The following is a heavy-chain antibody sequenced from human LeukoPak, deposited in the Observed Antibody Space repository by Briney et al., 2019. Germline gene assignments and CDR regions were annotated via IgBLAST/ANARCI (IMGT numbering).Heavy chain of an antibody. CDR1: GGSISSSSFY. D-gene: IGHD6-19*01. CDR3: AIRTRAVAGGFDY. CDR2: ISYSGST. J-gene: IGHJ4*02. Sequence: SETLSLTCTVSGGSISSSSFYWGWIRQPPGKGLEWIAIISYSGSTYYNPSLKSRVTISVDTSKNQFSLKLSSVTAADTAVYYCAIRTRAVAGGFDYWGQGTLVTVSS. V-gene: IGHV4-39*07.